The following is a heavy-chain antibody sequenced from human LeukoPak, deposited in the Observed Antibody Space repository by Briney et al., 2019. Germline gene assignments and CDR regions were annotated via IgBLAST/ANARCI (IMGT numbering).Heavy chain of an antibody. V-gene: IGHV1-8*03. CDR2: MNPNSGNT. CDR3: AVYSSSTSCPFDY. D-gene: IGHD2-2*01. CDR1: GYTFTSYD. Sequence: ASVKVSCKASGYTFTSYDINWVRQAPGQGLEWMGWMNPNSGNTGYAQKFQGRVTITRNTSISTAYMELSSLRSEDTAVYYCAVYSSSTSCPFDYWGQGTLVTVSS. J-gene: IGHJ4*02.